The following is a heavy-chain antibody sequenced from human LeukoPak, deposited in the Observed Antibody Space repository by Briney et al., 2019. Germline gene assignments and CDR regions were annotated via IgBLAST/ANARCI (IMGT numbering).Heavy chain of an antibody. D-gene: IGHD5-24*01. CDR1: GFTVSSNY. CDR2: IYSGGST. V-gene: IGHV3-66*01. J-gene: IGHJ4*02. CDR3: ARSPGVVEMEYFDY. Sequence: GGSLRLSCAASGFTVSSNYMSWVRQAPGKGLEWVSVIYSGGSTYYADSVKGRFTISRDNSKNTLYLRMNSLRAEDTAVYYCARSPGVVEMEYFDYWGQGTLVTVSS.